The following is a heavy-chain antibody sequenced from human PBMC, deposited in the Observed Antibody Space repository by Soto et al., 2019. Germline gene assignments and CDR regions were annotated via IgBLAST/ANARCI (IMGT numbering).Heavy chain of an antibody. CDR3: VRENYYYGMDV. J-gene: IGHJ6*02. V-gene: IGHV3-66*01. CDR1: GFDASVNY. CDR2: INAGGST. Sequence: GGSLRLSCAASGFDASVNYMTWVRQAPGKGLEWVSAINAGGSTFSADSVRGRFTISRDNSKNMLYLQVNSLRVEDTAMYYCVRENYYYGMDVWGQGTAVTVSS.